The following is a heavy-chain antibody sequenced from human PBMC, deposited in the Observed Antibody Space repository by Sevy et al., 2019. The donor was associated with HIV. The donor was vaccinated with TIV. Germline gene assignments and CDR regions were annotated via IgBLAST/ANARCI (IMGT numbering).Heavy chain of an antibody. CDR2: LNYDGSYT. CDR1: GFTFSSHW. Sequence: GESLKISCAASGFTFSSHWMQWVRQAPGKGLVWVSRLNYDGSYTNYADSVKGRFTISRANAKSTLYLQMNSLRAEDTALYYCARSKVGVGDAFDIWGQGTMVTVSS. V-gene: IGHV3-74*01. J-gene: IGHJ3*02. CDR3: ARSKVGVGDAFDI. D-gene: IGHD3-16*01.